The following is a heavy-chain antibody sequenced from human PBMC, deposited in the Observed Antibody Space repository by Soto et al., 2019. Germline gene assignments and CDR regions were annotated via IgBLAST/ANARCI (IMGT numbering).Heavy chain of an antibody. CDR1: GGSISSGDYY. D-gene: IGHD2-8*01. CDR2: IYYSGST. CDR3: AREGYCTNGVCYTNYYYGMDV. Sequence: PSETLSLTCTVSGGSISSGDYYWSWIRQPPGKGLEWIGYIYYSGSTYYNPSLKSRVTISVDTSKNQFSLKLSSVTAADTAVYYCAREGYCTNGVCYTNYYYGMDVWGQGTTVTVSS. J-gene: IGHJ6*02. V-gene: IGHV4-30-4*01.